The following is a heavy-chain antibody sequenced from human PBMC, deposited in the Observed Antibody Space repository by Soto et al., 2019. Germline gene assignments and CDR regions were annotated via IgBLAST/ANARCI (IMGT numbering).Heavy chain of an antibody. J-gene: IGHJ6*03. V-gene: IGHV3-23*01. CDR3: AKSGRSYCSGWSPHYYYYTDV. CDR1: GFTFSSYA. Sequence: GGSLRLSCAASGFTFSSYAMSWVRQAPGKGLEWVSAISGSGGSTYYADSVKGRFTISRDNSKNTLYLQMNSLRAEDTAVYYCAKSGRSYCSGWSPHYYYYTDVWRNGTPVTVSS. CDR2: ISGSGGST. D-gene: IGHD6-19*01.